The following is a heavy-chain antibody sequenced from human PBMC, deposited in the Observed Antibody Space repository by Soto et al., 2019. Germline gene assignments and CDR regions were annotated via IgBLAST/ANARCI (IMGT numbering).Heavy chain of an antibody. CDR3: ARQTTFSSSWYDY. J-gene: IGHJ4*02. Sequence: SETLSLTCTVSGGSISNYYWTWIRQPAGKGLEWIGRIYSSGTTNYNSSLKSRLTMSVDTSKNQFSLKLTSVTAADTAVYYCARQTTFSSSWYDYWGQGSLFPVSS. V-gene: IGHV4-4*07. CDR1: GGSISNYY. CDR2: IYSSGTT. D-gene: IGHD6-13*01.